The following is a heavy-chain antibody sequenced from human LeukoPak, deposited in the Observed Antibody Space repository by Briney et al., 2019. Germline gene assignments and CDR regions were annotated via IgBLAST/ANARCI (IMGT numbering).Heavy chain of an antibody. D-gene: IGHD1-26*01. CDR3: AKDWEWELTVLDY. CDR1: DGSISSYY. V-gene: IGHV4-59*01. J-gene: IGHJ4*02. Sequence: SETLSLTCTVSDGSISSYYWSWIRQPPGKGLEWIGYIFYSGSTNYNPSLKSRVTISVDTSKNQFSLKLSSVTAADTAVYYCAKDWEWELTVLDYWGQRTLVTVSS. CDR2: IFYSGST.